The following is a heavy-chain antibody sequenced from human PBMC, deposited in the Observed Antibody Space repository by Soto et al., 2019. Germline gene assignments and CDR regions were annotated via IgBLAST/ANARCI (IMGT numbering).Heavy chain of an antibody. Sequence: QVQLVQSGAEVKKPASSVKVSCKASGGTFNNYPITWVRHAPGEGLEWMGGSIPIFGTANYAQNFQGRVTISVDESTSTADLELSSLRSEDTAVYYCARGRGYSGDDHYYYFDMDVWGQGTTVTVSS. CDR2: SIPIFGTA. D-gene: IGHD5-12*01. J-gene: IGHJ6*02. CDR1: GGTFNNYP. CDR3: ARGRGYSGDDHYYYFDMDV. V-gene: IGHV1-69*01.